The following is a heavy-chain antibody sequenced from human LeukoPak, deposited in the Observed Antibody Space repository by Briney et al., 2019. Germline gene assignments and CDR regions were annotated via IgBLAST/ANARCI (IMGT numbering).Heavy chain of an antibody. Sequence: PSETLSLTCAVYGGSFSGDYWSWIRQPPGKGLEWIGEINDSGSTNYDPSLKSRVTISVDTSKNQFSLKLSSVTAADTAVYYCARAPDSLRGGGGYYYMDVWGKGTTVTVSS. V-gene: IGHV4-34*01. D-gene: IGHD2-15*01. CDR1: GGSFSGDY. CDR3: ARAPDSLRGGGGYYYMDV. J-gene: IGHJ6*03. CDR2: INDSGST.